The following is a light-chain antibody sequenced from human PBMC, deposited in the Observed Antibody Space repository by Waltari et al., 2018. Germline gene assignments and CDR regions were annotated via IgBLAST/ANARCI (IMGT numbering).Light chain of an antibody. V-gene: IGLV2-14*03. Sequence: QSALTQPASVSGSPGQSITISCTGTSSDVGGYNSGPWYQNHPGQAPKVIIYDVSDRPSGISERFSGSKSGNTASLTISGLQAEDEADYYCSSQSSDNVVLFGGGTKLTVL. J-gene: IGLJ2*01. CDR2: DVS. CDR3: SSQSSDNVVL. CDR1: SSDVGGYNS.